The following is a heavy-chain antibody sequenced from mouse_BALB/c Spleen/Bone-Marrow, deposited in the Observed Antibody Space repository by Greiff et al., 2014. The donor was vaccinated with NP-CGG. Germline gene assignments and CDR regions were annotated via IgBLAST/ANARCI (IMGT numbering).Heavy chain of an antibody. D-gene: IGHD2-1*01. CDR1: GYIFTSYY. Sequence: SGAELVKPGASVKLSCKASGYIFTSYYMYWVKQRPGQGLEWIGEINPSNGGTNFNEKFKSKATLTVDKSSSTAYMQLSSLTSEDSAVYYCIYYGNPYAMDYWGQGTSVTVSS. CDR3: IYYGNPYAMDY. V-gene: IGHV1S81*02. CDR2: INPSNGGT. J-gene: IGHJ4*01.